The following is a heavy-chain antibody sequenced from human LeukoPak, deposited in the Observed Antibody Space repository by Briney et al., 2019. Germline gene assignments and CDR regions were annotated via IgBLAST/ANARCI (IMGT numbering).Heavy chain of an antibody. CDR2: IYYSGST. Sequence: SETLSVTCTVSGGSISSGDYYWRWVRQPQGRDREGWGYIYYSGSTYYNPSLKSRITISVDTSKNQFSLKLSSVTAAGTAVYCCARDLMGTMVRRGFDRWGQGTLVTVSS. D-gene: IGHD3-10*01. CDR1: GGSISSGDYY. J-gene: IGHJ5*02. CDR3: ARDLMGTMVRRGFDR. V-gene: IGHV4-30-4*08.